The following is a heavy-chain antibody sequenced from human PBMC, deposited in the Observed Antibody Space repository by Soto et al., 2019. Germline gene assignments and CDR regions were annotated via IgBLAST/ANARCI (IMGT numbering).Heavy chain of an antibody. CDR3: ARDAGGPADY. J-gene: IGHJ4*02. CDR1: VESTSIYY. D-gene: IGHD2-15*01. CDR2: MYYSGST. Sequence: SETLSLTCTVSVESTSIYYWSWIRQPPGKGLEWIGYMYYSGSTNYNPSLKSRVTISVDTSKNQFSLKLSSVTAADTAVYYCARDAGGPADYWGQGTLVTVPQ. V-gene: IGHV4-59*01.